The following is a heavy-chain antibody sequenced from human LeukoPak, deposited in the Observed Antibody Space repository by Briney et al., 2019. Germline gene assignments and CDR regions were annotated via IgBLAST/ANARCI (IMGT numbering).Heavy chain of an antibody. D-gene: IGHD1-1*01. J-gene: IGHJ3*02. CDR1: GGSTNIDY. V-gene: IGHV4-4*07. Sequence: SETLSLTCTISGGSTNIDYWSWIRQPAGKGLEWLGRIHSSGSTDYTPSLNSRLTVSLDTSQNHFSLRLRSVTAADTAVYYCARGPGPLQQERLEAFDIWGLGTVVTVSS. CDR2: IHSSGST. CDR3: ARGPGPLQQERLEAFDI.